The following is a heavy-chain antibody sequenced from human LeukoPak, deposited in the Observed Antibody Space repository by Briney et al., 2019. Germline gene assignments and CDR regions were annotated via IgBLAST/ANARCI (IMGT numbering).Heavy chain of an antibody. CDR1: GYTFSSYN. CDR3: ARDPPALEDFDY. Sequence: GGSLRLSCAASGYTFSSYNMNWVRQAPGKGLEWVSYISGRGNTIKYADSVKGRFTISRDNGKNSLYLHMSSLRAEDTAVYYCARDPPALEDFDYWGQGTQVTVSS. J-gene: IGHJ4*02. CDR2: ISGRGNTI. V-gene: IGHV3-48*04.